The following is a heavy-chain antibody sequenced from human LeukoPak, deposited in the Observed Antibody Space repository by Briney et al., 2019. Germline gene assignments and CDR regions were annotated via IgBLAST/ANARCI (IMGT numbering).Heavy chain of an antibody. V-gene: IGHV3-21*01. J-gene: IGHJ4*02. Sequence: KPGGSLRLSCAASGFTFSSYSMNWVRQAPGKGLEWVSSISSSSSYIYCADSVKGRFTISRDNAKNSLYLQMNSLRAEDTAVYYCARDFTVTTVVDYWGQGTLVTVSS. CDR2: ISSSSSYI. CDR1: GFTFSSYS. D-gene: IGHD4-17*01. CDR3: ARDFTVTTVVDY.